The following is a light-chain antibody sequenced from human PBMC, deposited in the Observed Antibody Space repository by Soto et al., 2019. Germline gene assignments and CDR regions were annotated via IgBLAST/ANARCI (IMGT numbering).Light chain of an antibody. CDR2: GAS. CDR1: QSVRSY. V-gene: IGKV3-20*01. CDR3: QQYGTSPWT. J-gene: IGKJ1*01. Sequence: DIVLTQSPATLSLSPGEKATLSCRASQSVRSYLVCYQQKPGQAPRLVMYGASTRVTGIPDRFSGSGSGTDFTLTIRRLEPEDFAVYYCQQYGTSPWTFGQGTKVDIK.